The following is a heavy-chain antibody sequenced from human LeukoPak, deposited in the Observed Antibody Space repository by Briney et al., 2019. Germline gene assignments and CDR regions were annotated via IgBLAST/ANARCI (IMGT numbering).Heavy chain of an antibody. V-gene: IGHV4-61*02. CDR3: ARDDDFWTGGYYCYYMDV. J-gene: IGHJ6*03. CDR2: IYTSGST. D-gene: IGHD3-3*01. Sequence: PSETLSLTCTVSGGSISSGSYYWSWIRQPAGKGLEWIGRIYTSGSTNYNPSLKSRVTISVDTSKNQFSLKLSSVTAADTAVYYCARDDDFWTGGYYCYYMDVWGKGTTVTVSS. CDR1: GGSISSGSYY.